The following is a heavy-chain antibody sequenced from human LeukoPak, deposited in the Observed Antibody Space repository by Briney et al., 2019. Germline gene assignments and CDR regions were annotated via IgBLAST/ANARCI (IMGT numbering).Heavy chain of an antibody. D-gene: IGHD5-18*01. Sequence: GASVKVSCKASGYTFTGYYMHWVRQAPGQGLEWMGWINPNSGGTNYAQKFQSRVTMTRDTSISTAYMELSRLRSDDTAVYYCARSGYSYGREFDYWGQGTLVTVSS. J-gene: IGHJ4*02. CDR1: GYTFTGYY. V-gene: IGHV1-2*02. CDR3: ARSGYSYGREFDY. CDR2: INPNSGGT.